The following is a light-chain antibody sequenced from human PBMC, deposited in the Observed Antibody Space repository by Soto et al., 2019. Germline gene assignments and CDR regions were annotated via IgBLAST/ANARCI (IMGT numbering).Light chain of an antibody. CDR3: AAWDDSLNGRL. Sequence: QSVLTQPPSASGTPGQRVTISCSGSSSNIGSNTVNWYQQVPGTAPKLLIYSNNQQPSGVPDRFSGSKSGTSASLAISGLQSEDEADYYCAAWDDSLNGRLFGTGTKLTVL. J-gene: IGLJ1*01. CDR1: SSNIGSNT. CDR2: SNN. V-gene: IGLV1-44*01.